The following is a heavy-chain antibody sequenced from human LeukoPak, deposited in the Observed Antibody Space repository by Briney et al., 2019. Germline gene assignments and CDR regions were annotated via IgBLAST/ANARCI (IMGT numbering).Heavy chain of an antibody. J-gene: IGHJ3*02. CDR3: ARYDSGSSNDAFDI. CDR2: IYTSGRT. CDR1: GGSISSSSYY. Sequence: PSETLSLTCTVSGGSISSSSYYWGWIRQPPGKGLEWIGYIYTSGRTNYNPSLKSRVTISVDTSKNQFSLRLSSVTAADTAVYYCARYDSGSSNDAFDIWGQGTMVTVSS. D-gene: IGHD1-26*01. V-gene: IGHV4-61*05.